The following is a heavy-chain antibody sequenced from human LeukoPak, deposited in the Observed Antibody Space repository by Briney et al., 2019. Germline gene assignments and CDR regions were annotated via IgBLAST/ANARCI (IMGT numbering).Heavy chain of an antibody. CDR2: ISYDGSNK. D-gene: IGHD6-13*01. CDR1: GFTFSNFG. J-gene: IGHJ2*01. CDR3: AGAPRIVGYTSRELGHWYFDL. Sequence: PGGSLRLSCAASGFTFSNFGMHWVRQAPGKGLEWMAVISYDGSNKYHADSVKGRFTISRDNAKNSLYVQMNSLGAEDTAVYYCAGAPRIVGYTSRELGHWYFDLWGRGTLVTVSS. V-gene: IGHV3-30*03.